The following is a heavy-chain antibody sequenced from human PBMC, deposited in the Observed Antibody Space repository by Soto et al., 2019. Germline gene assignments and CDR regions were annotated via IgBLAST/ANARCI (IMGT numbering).Heavy chain of an antibody. J-gene: IGHJ6*03. CDR3: ARGGISHWAYSPYMDV. Sequence: SETLSLTCVVSDGSLSDYFCSWIRQPPGMALEWIGEINHLGSINYNPSLKSRVTMSVDTSKNQFSLTLNSVTAADTATYYCARGGISHWAYSPYMDVWDRGTTVTGSS. D-gene: IGHD2-15*01. CDR1: DGSLSDYF. V-gene: IGHV4-34*01. CDR2: INHLGSI.